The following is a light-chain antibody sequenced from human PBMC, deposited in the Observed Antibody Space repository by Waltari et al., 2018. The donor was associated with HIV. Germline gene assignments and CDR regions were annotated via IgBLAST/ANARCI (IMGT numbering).Light chain of an antibody. V-gene: IGLV2-14*03. CDR3: TSFTTTTAWV. CDR2: DVT. J-gene: IGLJ3*02. CDR1: SSDIGGSGH. Sequence: QSALTQPAPGPGALGQSITSTCTGTSSDIGGSGHVPWYQQHPGEAPKIIIYDVTNRPSGISDRFSGSKSGDTASLTISGLQAEDEADYYCTSFTTTTAWVFGGGTKLTVL.